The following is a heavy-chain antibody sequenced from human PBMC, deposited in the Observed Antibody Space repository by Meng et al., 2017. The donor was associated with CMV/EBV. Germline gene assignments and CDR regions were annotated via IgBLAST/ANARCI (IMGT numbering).Heavy chain of an antibody. D-gene: IGHD6-6*01. CDR3: AKGLGGSSSTYYYYGMDV. CDR2: INWDGGST. CDR1: GFTFDDYT. V-gene: IGHV3-43*01. Sequence: GESLKISCAASGFTFDDYTMHWVRQAPGKGLEWVSLINWDGGSTYYADSVKGRFTISGDNSKNSLYLQMNGLRTEDTALYYCAKGLGGSSSTYYYYGMDVWGQGTTVTVSS. J-gene: IGHJ6*02.